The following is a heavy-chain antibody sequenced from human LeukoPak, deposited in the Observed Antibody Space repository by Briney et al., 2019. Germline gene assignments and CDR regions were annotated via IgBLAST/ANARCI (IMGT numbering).Heavy chain of an antibody. V-gene: IGHV1-18*01. D-gene: IGHD5-18*01. CDR1: GYTFTSYG. J-gene: IGHJ5*02. CDR2: ISAYNGNT. CDR3: ARDLKQGYSYGFGARFDP. Sequence: ASVKVSCKASGYTFTSYGISWVRQAPGQGLEWMGWISAYNGNTNYAQKLQGRVTMTTDTSTSTAYMELRSLRSDDTAVYYCARDLKQGYSYGFGARFDPWGQGTLVTVSS.